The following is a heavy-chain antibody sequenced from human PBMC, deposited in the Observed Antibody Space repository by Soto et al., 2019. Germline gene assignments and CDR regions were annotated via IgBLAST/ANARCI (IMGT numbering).Heavy chain of an antibody. Sequence: NPGGSLRLSCAASGFTFSDYYMSWIRQAPGKGLEWVSNISGSGSTIYYADSVKGRFTISRDNAKNSLYLQMNSLRAEDTAVYYCARDRWNYTPFDYWGQGTLVTVSS. CDR3: ARDRWNYTPFDY. J-gene: IGHJ4*02. CDR2: ISGSGSTI. V-gene: IGHV3-11*01. CDR1: GFTFSDYY. D-gene: IGHD1-7*01.